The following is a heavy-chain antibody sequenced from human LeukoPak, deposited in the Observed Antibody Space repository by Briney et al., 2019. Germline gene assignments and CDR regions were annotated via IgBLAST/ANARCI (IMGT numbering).Heavy chain of an antibody. D-gene: IGHD6-13*01. CDR2: IHTNGNT. J-gene: IGHJ5*02. CDR1: GLTVSSNY. CDR3: ASSRTAASSNWFDP. V-gene: IGHV3-53*01. Sequence: GGSLGLSCAASGLTVSSNYMTWVRQAPGKGLEWVSIIHTNGNTYYADSVKGRFTISRDNSKNTLYLQMNSLRTEDTAVYYCASSRTAASSNWFDPWGQGTLVTVSS.